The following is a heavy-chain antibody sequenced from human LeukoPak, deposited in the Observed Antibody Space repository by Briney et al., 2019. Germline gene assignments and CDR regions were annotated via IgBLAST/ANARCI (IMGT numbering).Heavy chain of an antibody. CDR1: GFTFSDYY. Sequence: NPGGSLRLSCAASGFTFSDYYMSWIRQAPGKGLEWASYISSSGTTIYYADSVKGRFTISRDNAKNSLYLQMNSLRAEDTAVYYCARGSTNYYDSSGYYPAWGQGTLVTVSS. CDR2: ISSSGTTI. CDR3: ARGSTNYYDSSGYYPA. V-gene: IGHV3-11*04. D-gene: IGHD3-22*01. J-gene: IGHJ4*02.